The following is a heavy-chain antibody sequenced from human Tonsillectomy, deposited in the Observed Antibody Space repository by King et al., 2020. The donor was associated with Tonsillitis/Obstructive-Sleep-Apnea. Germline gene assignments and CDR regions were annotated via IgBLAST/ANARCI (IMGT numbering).Heavy chain of an antibody. Sequence: VQLVESGAEVKKPGESLRISCKGSGYSFSSYRISWVRQMPGKGLEWMGRIDPSDSYTNYSPSSQGHVTISADKSISTAYLQWSSLKASDTAMYYCARRPPYCSSTSCFSNNWFDPWGQGTLVTVSS. CDR1: GYSFSSYR. D-gene: IGHD2-2*01. J-gene: IGHJ5*02. V-gene: IGHV5-10-1*01. CDR3: ARRPPYCSSTSCFSNNWFDP. CDR2: IDPSDSYT.